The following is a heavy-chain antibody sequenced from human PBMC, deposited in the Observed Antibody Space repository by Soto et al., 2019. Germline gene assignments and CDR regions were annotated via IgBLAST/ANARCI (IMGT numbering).Heavy chain of an antibody. CDR1: GYTFTGYY. CDR3: ARVRVYYYRMDV. V-gene: IGHV1-2*02. CDR2: INPNSGGT. Sequence: ASVKVSCKASGYTFTGYYMHWVRQAPGQGLEWMGWINPNSGGTNYAQKFQGRVTMTRDTSISTAYMELSRLRSDDTAVYYCARVRVYYYRMDVWGQGTTVTVSS. J-gene: IGHJ6*02.